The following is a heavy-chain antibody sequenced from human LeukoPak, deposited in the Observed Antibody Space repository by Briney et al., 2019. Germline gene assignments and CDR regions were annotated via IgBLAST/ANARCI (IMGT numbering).Heavy chain of an antibody. CDR2: IFYSGST. CDR1: GGSITSSTYS. V-gene: IGHV4-39*07. D-gene: IGHD3-10*01. CDR3: ASGSGSYSHWFDP. J-gene: IGHJ5*02. Sequence: PSETLSLTCTVSGGSITSSTYSWGWIRQPPGKGLEWIGSIFYSGSTYYNPSLKSRVTISVDTSKNHFSLKLSSVTAADTAVYYCASGSGSYSHWFDPWGQGILVTVSS.